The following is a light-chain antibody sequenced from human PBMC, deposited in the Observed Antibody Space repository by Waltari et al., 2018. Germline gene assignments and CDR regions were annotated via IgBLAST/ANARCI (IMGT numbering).Light chain of an antibody. CDR3: SSYTSSNWGV. V-gene: IGLV2-14*03. CDR2: DVT. CDR1: SSDVGTYTY. J-gene: IGLJ3*02. Sequence: QSALTQPASVSGSPGQSIPISCTGPSSDVGTYTYVSWYQQHPGKAPKLMIYDVTKRPSGVSNRFSGSKSGNTASLTISGLQAEDEADYYCSSYTSSNWGVFGGGTKLTVL.